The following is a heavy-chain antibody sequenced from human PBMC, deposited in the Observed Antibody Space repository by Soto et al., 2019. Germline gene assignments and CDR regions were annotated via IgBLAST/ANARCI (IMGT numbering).Heavy chain of an antibody. CDR1: GFSLTTSGVG. J-gene: IGHJ6*02. D-gene: IGHD3-3*01. CDR2: IYWNDDK. V-gene: IGHV2-5*01. Sequence: QITLKESGPTLVKPAQTLTLTCTFSGFSLTTSGVGVGWIRQPPGKALEWLALIYWNDDKRYSPSLKSRLTITKDTSKNQVVLTMTNMDPVDTATYYCAHSVRLFGVVINGMDVWGQGTTVTVYS. CDR3: AHSVRLFGVVINGMDV.